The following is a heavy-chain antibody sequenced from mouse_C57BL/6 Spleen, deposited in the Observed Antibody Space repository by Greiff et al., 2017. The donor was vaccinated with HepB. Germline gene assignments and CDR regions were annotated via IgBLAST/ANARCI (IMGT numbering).Heavy chain of an antibody. D-gene: IGHD2-1*01. CDR1: GFTFSDYG. Sequence: DVMLVESGGGLVQPGGSLKLSCAASGFTFSDYGMAWVRQAPRKGPEWVAFISNLAYSIYYADTVTGRFTISRENAKNTLYLEMSSLRSEDTAMYYCARHDYGNYRYAMDYWGQGTSVTVSS. CDR2: ISNLAYSI. V-gene: IGHV5-15*01. J-gene: IGHJ4*01. CDR3: ARHDYGNYRYAMDY.